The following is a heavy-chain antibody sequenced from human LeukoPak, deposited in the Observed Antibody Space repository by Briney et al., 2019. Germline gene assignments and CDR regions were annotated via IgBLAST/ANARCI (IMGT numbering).Heavy chain of an antibody. J-gene: IGHJ4*02. Sequence: GGSLRLSCAASGFTFSSYSMNWVRQAPGKGLEWVSSISSSSSYIYYADSVKGRFTISRDNAKNSLYLQMNSLRAEDTAIYYCVRESRPGGAMGLYHNLDYWGQGTLVAVSS. D-gene: IGHD1-1*01. V-gene: IGHV3-21*01. CDR2: ISSSSSYI. CDR1: GFTFSSYS. CDR3: VRESRPGGAMGLYHNLDY.